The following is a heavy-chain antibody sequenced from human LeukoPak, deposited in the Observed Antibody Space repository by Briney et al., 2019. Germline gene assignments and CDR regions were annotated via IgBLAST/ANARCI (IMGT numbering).Heavy chain of an antibody. CDR1: GFTFSGSA. V-gene: IGHV3-73*01. Sequence: GGSLKLSCAASGFTFSGSAMLWVRQASGKGLEWVGRIRSKANSYATAYAASVKGRFTISRDDSKNTAYLQMNSLKTEDTAVYYCTRITRDVGDRFDPWGQGTLVTVSS. CDR3: TRITRDVGDRFDP. CDR2: IRSKANSYAT. J-gene: IGHJ5*02. D-gene: IGHD3-10*01.